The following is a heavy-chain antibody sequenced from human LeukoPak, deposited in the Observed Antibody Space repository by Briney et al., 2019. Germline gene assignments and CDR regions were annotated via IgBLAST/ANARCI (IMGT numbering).Heavy chain of an antibody. CDR3: ARTARLLGH. J-gene: IGHJ4*02. V-gene: IGHV3-21*01. D-gene: IGHD2-15*01. CDR2: ISSSGTYV. Sequence: GGSLRLSCAASGFTFSSYSMNWVRQAPGKGLEWVSSISSSGTYVYYADSVKGRFTISRDNAKNSLSLQMNSLRADDAAVYYCARTARLLGHWGQGALVTVSS. CDR1: GFTFSSYS.